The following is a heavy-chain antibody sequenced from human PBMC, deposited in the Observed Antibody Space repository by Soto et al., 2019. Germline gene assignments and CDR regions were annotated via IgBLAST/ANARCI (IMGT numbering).Heavy chain of an antibody. V-gene: IGHV3-23*01. CDR1: GFTFSSYA. CDR2: ISGSGGST. Sequence: EVQLLESGGGLVQPGGSLRLSCAASGFTFSSYAMSWVRQAPGKGLEWVSAISGSGGSTYYADCVKGRFTISRDNSKNTLYLQMNSLRAEDTAVYYCAKDGVAAAEYYYYYMDVWGKGTTVTVSS. J-gene: IGHJ6*03. D-gene: IGHD6-13*01. CDR3: AKDGVAAAEYYYYYMDV.